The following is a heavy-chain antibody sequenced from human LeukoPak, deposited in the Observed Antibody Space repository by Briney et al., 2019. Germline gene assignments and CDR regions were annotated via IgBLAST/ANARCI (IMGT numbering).Heavy chain of an antibody. Sequence: PSETLSLTCTVSGASVSSGGYYWSWLRQPPGKGLEWIGYIYYSGSTNYNPSLKSRVTISVDTSKNRFSLKVSSVTAADTAVYYCARRGGSGRSFDYWGQGTLVTVSS. CDR1: GASVSSGGYY. D-gene: IGHD3-10*01. J-gene: IGHJ4*02. CDR2: IYYSGST. V-gene: IGHV4-61*08. CDR3: ARRGGSGRSFDY.